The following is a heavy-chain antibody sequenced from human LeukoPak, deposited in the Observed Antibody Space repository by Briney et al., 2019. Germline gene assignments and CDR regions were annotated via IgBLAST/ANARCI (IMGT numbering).Heavy chain of an antibody. CDR1: GFTFSDYY. CDR3: VRDRGYCSGGTCYALWDY. D-gene: IGHD2-15*01. V-gene: IGHV3-74*01. CDR2: INSDGSST. J-gene: IGHJ4*02. Sequence: GGSLRLSCVASGFTFSDYYMHWVRQAPGKGLVWVSRINSDGSSTSYADSVKGRFTISRDNAKNSLYLQMNSLRAEDTAMYYCVRDRGYCSGGTCYALWDYWGQGTLVTVSS.